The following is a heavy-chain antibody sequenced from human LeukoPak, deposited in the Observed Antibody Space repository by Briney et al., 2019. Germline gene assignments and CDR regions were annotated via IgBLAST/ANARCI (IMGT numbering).Heavy chain of an antibody. CDR1: GGSISSYY. J-gene: IGHJ4*02. D-gene: IGHD6-13*01. V-gene: IGHV4-59*01. Sequence: SETLSLTCTVSGGSISSYYWSWIRQPPGKGLEWIGYIYYSGSTNYNPSLKSRVTISVDTSKNQFSLKLSSVTAADTAVYYCVGGKQQLVPAPGDYWGQGTLVTVSS. CDR2: IYYSGST. CDR3: VGGKQQLVPAPGDY.